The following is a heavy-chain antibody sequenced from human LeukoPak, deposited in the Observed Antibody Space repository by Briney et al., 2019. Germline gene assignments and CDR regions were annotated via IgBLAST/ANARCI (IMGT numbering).Heavy chain of an antibody. CDR2: IKEGGSEK. D-gene: IGHD1-26*01. J-gene: IGHJ4*02. CDR3: ARGGSRGSLDN. CDR1: GFTFENYW. Sequence: GGSLRLSCAASGFTFENYWMIWVRQAPGKGLEWVAHIKEGGSEKYYADSVEGRFTISRDNAKNSLYLEMNGLRVKDTAVYYCARGGSRGSLDNWGQGALVTVSS. V-gene: IGHV3-7*04.